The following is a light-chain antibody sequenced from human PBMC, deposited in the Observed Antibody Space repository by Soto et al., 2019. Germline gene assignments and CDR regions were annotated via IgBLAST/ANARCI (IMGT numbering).Light chain of an antibody. J-gene: IGLJ2*01. CDR1: SGHSYYI. Sequence: QSVLTQSSSASASLGSSVKLTCTLSSGHSYYIIAWHQQQPGKAPRYLMKLEGSEIYNKGSGVPDRFSGSSSGADRYLTISNLQSEDEADYYCETWDSSTYVVFGGGTKLTVL. CDR2: LEGSEIY. CDR3: ETWDSSTYVV. V-gene: IGLV4-60*03.